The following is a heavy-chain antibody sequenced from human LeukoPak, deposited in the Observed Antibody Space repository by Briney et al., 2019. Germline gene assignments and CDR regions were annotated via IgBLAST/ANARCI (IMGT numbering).Heavy chain of an antibody. CDR2: ISGSSSFI. CDR3: ARLPQSFVGASPFDF. Sequence: GGSLRLSCAASGFTSSDYAITSVRHAPGKGLEWVSSISGSSSFIYYTYSVQGRFTVSRDNAENSLFLQMESLKAEDTAVYFCARLPQSFVGASPFDFWGQGTLVTVSS. J-gene: IGHJ4*02. CDR1: GFTSSDYA. V-gene: IGHV3-21*01. D-gene: IGHD3-16*01.